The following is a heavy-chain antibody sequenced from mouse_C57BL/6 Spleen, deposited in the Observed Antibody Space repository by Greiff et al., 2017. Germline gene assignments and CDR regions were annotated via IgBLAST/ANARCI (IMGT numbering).Heavy chain of an antibody. Sequence: QVQLKEPGPELVKPGASVKLSCKASGYTFTSYDINWVKQRPGQGLEWIGWIYPRDGSTTYNEKFKGKATLTVDTSSSTAYMELPSLTSEDSAVYVCARGYGSSYYAMDYWGQGTSVTVSS. CDR1: GYTFTSYD. J-gene: IGHJ4*01. V-gene: IGHV1-85*01. CDR3: ARGYGSSYYAMDY. D-gene: IGHD1-1*01. CDR2: IYPRDGST.